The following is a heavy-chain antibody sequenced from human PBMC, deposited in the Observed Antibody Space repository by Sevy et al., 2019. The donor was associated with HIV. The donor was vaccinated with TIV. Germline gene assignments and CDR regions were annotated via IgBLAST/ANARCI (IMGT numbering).Heavy chain of an antibody. CDR2: IIPIFGTT. D-gene: IGHD4-4*01. CDR1: GGTFSNYA. CDR3: ARTPLLSIPGTTDVYFDI. V-gene: IGHV1-69*13. J-gene: IGHJ4*01. Sequence: ASVKVSCKASGGTFSNYALSWVRQAPGQGLEWMGGIIPIFGTTNFAQTFQGRVTITADESRSTAYMELSSLKPADTAVYYCARTPLLSIPGTTDVYFDIWGQEPWSPSPQ.